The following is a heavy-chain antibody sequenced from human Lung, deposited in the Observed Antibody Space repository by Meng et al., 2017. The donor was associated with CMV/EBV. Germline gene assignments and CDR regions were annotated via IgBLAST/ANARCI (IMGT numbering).Heavy chain of an antibody. Sequence: SETLSLTCTISGYSITTSYFWGWVRQSPGKGLEWIGSIFHGGTVYYNPSLKSRVTISLETSKNQFSLRLDSVTAADTAVYYCARERDYYSYMDVWGRGTTVTVSS. CDR3: ARERDYYSYMDV. CDR2: IFHGGTV. CDR1: GYSITTSYF. V-gene: IGHV4-38-2*02. J-gene: IGHJ6*02.